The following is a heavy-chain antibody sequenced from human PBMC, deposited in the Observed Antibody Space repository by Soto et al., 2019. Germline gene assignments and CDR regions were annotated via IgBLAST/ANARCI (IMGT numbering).Heavy chain of an antibody. D-gene: IGHD7-27*01. V-gene: IGHV3-30*18. CDR1: GFTFSSYG. CDR3: AKLPPWGAFDI. Sequence: PGGSLRLSCAASGFTFSSYGMHWVRQAPGKGLEWVAVISYDGSNKYYADSVKGRFTISRDNSKNTLYLQMNSLRAEDTAVYYCAKLPPWGAFDIWGQGTMVTVSS. J-gene: IGHJ3*02. CDR2: ISYDGSNK.